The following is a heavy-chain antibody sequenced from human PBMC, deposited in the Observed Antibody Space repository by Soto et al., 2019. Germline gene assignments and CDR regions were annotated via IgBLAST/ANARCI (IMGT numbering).Heavy chain of an antibody. CDR2: LYAEGTT. J-gene: IGHJ6*02. Sequence: GGSLRLSCVASGLTVSHNYMAWVRQAPEMGLEWVSILYAEGTTYYADSVKGRFTISRDSSKNTLFLQMDSLRAEDTAVYYCVRPRPSGENYGMDVWGQGTTVTVSS. D-gene: IGHD3-16*01. CDR1: GLTVSHNY. CDR3: VRPRPSGENYGMDV. V-gene: IGHV3-53*01.